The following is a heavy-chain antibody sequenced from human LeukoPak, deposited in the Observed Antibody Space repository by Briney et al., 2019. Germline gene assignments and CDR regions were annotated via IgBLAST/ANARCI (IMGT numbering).Heavy chain of an antibody. D-gene: IGHD1-26*01. J-gene: IGHJ4*02. V-gene: IGHV3-23*01. CDR3: ASHDGSYFIYYIDH. Sequence: GGSLRLSCAASGFSGTSCAMSWVRQAPGKGLEWVSTVSNSGYNTWYADSVKGRFTISIDISQNTLHLQMSSLRAEDTALYYCASHDGSYFIYYIDHWGQGALVTVSS. CDR1: GFSGTSCA. CDR2: VSNSGYNT.